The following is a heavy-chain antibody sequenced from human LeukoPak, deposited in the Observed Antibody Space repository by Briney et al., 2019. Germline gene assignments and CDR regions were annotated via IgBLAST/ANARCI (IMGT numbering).Heavy chain of an antibody. J-gene: IGHJ4*02. Sequence: PGGSLRLSCAASGFTFSSYAMSWVRQAPGKGLEWVSLIYSGGSTYYADSVKGRFTISRDNSKNTLYLQMNSLRAEDTAVYYCARVQRDGYNRGFDYWGQGTLVTVSS. CDR1: GFTFSSYA. D-gene: IGHD5-24*01. V-gene: IGHV3-53*01. CDR2: IYSGGST. CDR3: ARVQRDGYNRGFDY.